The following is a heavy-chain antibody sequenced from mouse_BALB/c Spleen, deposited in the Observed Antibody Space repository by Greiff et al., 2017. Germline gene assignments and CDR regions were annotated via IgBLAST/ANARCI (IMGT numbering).Heavy chain of an antibody. CDR1: GYSITSDYA. J-gene: IGHJ2*01. CDR3: ALYYGSSYAFDY. Sequence: VQLKESGPGLVKPSQSLSLTCTVTGYSITSDYAWNWIRQFPGNKLEWMGNISYSGSTSYNPSLKSRISITRDTSKNQFFLQLNSVTTEDTATYYCALYYGSSYAFDYWGQGTTLTVSS. D-gene: IGHD1-1*01. V-gene: IGHV3-2*02. CDR2: ISYSGST.